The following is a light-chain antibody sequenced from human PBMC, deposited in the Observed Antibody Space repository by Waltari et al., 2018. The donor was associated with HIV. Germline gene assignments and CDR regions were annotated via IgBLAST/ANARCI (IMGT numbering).Light chain of an antibody. V-gene: IGKV1-33*01. J-gene: IGKJ3*01. CDR2: DAS. CDR1: HDISNL. Sequence: DIQMTPSPYSLSASVGDRVNITCRASHDISNLLNWYQQKPGKAPKLLIYDASNLETGVPSRFSGSGSGTDFAFTISSLQPEDFATYYCQQYDILPFTFGPGTKVDIK. CDR3: QQYDILPFT.